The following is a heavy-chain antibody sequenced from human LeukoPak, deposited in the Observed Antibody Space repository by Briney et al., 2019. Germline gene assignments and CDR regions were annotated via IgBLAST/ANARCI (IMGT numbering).Heavy chain of an antibody. CDR1: GFTFSNYE. CDR3: ARVSGRLERQSDLDY. CDR2: ISGDSTYI. D-gene: IGHD1-1*01. J-gene: IGHJ4*02. Sequence: RGSLRLSCAASGFTFSNYEMNWVRQAPGKGLEWVSSISGDSTYIYNAGSVKGRFTISRDNAQASLYLQMISLRADDTAVYYCARVSGRLERQSDLDYWGQGTLVIVSS. V-gene: IGHV3-21*01.